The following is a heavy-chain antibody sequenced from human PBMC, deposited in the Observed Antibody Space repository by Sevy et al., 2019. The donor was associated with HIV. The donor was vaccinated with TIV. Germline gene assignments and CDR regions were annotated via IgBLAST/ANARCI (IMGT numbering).Heavy chain of an antibody. D-gene: IGHD3-10*01. CDR1: GFTFDDYG. CDR2: LNWNGANT. J-gene: IGHJ3*02. V-gene: IGHV3-20*04. CDR3: ASSVVRGVPTDAFDI. Sequence: GGSLRLSCAASGFTFDDYGMSWVRQAPGKGLEWVSGLNWNGANTAYADSLKGRFTISKDNAKDSLYLQMDSLRAEDTALYYCASSVVRGVPTDAFDIWGQGTMVTVSS.